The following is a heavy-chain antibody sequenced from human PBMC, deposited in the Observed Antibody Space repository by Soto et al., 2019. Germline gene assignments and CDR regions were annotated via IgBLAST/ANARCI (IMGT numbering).Heavy chain of an antibody. CDR2: IYYSGST. CDR1: GGYVYSGSYY. D-gene: IGHD3-22*01. J-gene: IGHJ4*02. V-gene: IGHV4-61*01. CDR3: ARGHYDSSGYYFWYFDY. Sequence: SETLSLTCTVSGGYVYSGSYYWSWIRQPPGKGLEWIGFIYYSGSTNYNPSLKSRVTISVDTSKNQFSLKLSSVTAADTAVYYCARGHYDSSGYYFWYFDYWGQGTLVTVSS.